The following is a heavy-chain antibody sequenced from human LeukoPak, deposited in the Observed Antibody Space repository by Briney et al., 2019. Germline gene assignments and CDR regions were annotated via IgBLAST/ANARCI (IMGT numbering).Heavy chain of an antibody. D-gene: IGHD3-22*01. CDR2: ISAYNGNT. V-gene: IGHV1-18*01. Sequence: GASVKVSCKASGYTFTSYGISWVRQAPGQGLEWMGWISAYNGNTNYAQKLQGRVTMTTDTSTSTAYMELSRLRSDDTAVYYCARSPREKYYYDSSGSRFRGGLPDYWGQGTLVTVSS. CDR3: ARSPREKYYYDSSGSRFRGGLPDY. J-gene: IGHJ4*02. CDR1: GYTFTSYG.